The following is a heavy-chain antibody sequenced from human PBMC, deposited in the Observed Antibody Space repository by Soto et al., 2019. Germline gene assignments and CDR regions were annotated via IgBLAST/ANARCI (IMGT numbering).Heavy chain of an antibody. CDR3: ARAYSSSSHYYYGMDV. Sequence: ESLKISRKGSGYSLTSYWVSWVRQMPGKGLEWMGRIDPSDSYTNYSPSFQGHVTISADKSISTAYLQWSSLKASDTAMYYCARAYSSSSHYYYGMDVWGQGTTVTVSS. V-gene: IGHV5-10-1*01. D-gene: IGHD6-6*01. CDR2: IDPSDSYT. J-gene: IGHJ6*02. CDR1: GYSLTSYW.